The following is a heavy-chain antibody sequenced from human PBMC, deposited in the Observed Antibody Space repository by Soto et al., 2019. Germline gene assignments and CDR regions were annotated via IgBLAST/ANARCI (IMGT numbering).Heavy chain of an antibody. Sequence: PGGSLRLSCAASGFPFSSYAMSWVRQAPGKGLEWVAVISGGGSSTYYADSVKGRFTISRDNSKNTLYLQMNSLRAEDTAVYYCARDRLPYGSGTFDAFDIWGQGTMVTVSS. J-gene: IGHJ3*02. D-gene: IGHD3-10*01. CDR2: ISGGGSST. CDR3: ARDRLPYGSGTFDAFDI. V-gene: IGHV3-23*01. CDR1: GFPFSSYA.